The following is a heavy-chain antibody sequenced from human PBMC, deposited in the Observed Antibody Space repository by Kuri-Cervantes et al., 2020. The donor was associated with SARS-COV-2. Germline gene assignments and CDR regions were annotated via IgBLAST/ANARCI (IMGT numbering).Heavy chain of an antibody. V-gene: IGHV1-18*01. CDR2: ISAYNGNT. Sequence: ASVKVSCKASGYTFTSYGISWVRQAPGQGLEWMGWISAYNGNTNYAQKLQGRVTMTTDASTSTAYMELRSLRSDDTAVYYCARELIGAAMDYWLDPWGQGTLVTVSS. J-gene: IGHJ5*02. CDR3: ARELIGAAMDYWLDP. D-gene: IGHD5-18*01. CDR1: GYTFTSYG.